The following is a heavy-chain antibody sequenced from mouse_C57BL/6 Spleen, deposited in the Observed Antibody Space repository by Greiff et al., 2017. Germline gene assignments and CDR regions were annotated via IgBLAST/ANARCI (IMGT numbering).Heavy chain of an antibody. CDR1: GFTFSSYT. J-gene: IGHJ1*03. CDR3: ARHGDYGWYFEV. Sequence: EVMLVESGGGLVKPGGSLKLSCAASGFTFSSYTMSWVRQTPEKRLEWVATISGGGGNTYYPDSVKGRFTISRDNAKNTLYLQMSSLRSEDTALYYCARHGDYGWYFEVWGTGTTGTVPS. D-gene: IGHD2-4*01. CDR2: ISGGGGNT. V-gene: IGHV5-9*01.